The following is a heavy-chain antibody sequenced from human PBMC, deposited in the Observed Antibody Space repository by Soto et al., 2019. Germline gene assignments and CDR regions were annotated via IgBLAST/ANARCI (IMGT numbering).Heavy chain of an antibody. CDR1: GGSISRGDYY. J-gene: IGHJ4*02. CDR2: IYYSGST. V-gene: IGHV4-30-4*01. Sequence: SETLSLTCTVSGGSISRGDYYWSWIRQPPGKGLEWIGYIYYSGSTYYNPSLKSRVTISVDTSKNQFSLKLSSVTAADTAVYYCARDASGSYGHWGQGTLVTVSS. D-gene: IGHD1-26*01. CDR3: ARDASGSYGH.